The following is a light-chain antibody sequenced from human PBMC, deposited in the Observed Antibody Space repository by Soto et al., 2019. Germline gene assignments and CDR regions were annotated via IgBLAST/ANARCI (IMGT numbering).Light chain of an antibody. J-gene: IGKJ2*01. V-gene: IGKV3-20*01. CDR2: GSS. CDR3: KQYGSSPPYT. CDR1: QSVSNNY. Sequence: EVVLTQSPGTLSLSPGERATLSCRASQSVSNNYLAWYQQKPGQSPKLLIFGSSDRATGIPDRFSGSGSGTDFTLTISSLEPEDFAVYYWKQYGSSPPYTFGQGTKLEIK.